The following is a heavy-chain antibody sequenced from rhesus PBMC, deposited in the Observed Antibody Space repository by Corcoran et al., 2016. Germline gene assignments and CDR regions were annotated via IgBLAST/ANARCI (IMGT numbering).Heavy chain of an antibody. CDR1: GYTFTDYY. J-gene: IGHJ5-1*01. D-gene: IGHD3-34*01. CDR2: VEPEDGEE. CDR3: ATSLGDYNLPV. V-gene: IGHV1-111*02. Sequence: EVQLVQSGAEVKKPGASVKISCKASGYTFTDYYLHWVLQAPGKGLDWMGRVEPEDGEEIHTQYFQDRFTITADTSTDTAYMELSSLISEDTAVYYCATSLGDYNLPVWGPGVLVTVSS.